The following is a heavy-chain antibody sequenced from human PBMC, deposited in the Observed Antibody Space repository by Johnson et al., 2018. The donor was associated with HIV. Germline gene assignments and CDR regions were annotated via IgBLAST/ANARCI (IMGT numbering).Heavy chain of an antibody. CDR2: ISYDGSNK. CDR1: GFTFSSYA. D-gene: IGHD3-22*01. J-gene: IGHJ3*02. CDR3: ARATYYDSRDDAFDI. V-gene: IGHV3-30-3*01. Sequence: QMQLVESGGGVVQPGRSLRLSCAASGFTFSSYAMHWVRQAPGKGLEWVAVISYDGSNKYYADSVKGRFTISRDNSKNTLYLQMNSLRAEDTAVYYCARATYYDSRDDAFDIWGQGTMVTVSS.